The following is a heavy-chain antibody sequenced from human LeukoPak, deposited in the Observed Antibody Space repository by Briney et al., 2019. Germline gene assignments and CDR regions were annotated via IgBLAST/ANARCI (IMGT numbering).Heavy chain of an antibody. J-gene: IGHJ4*02. CDR2: INPNSGGT. V-gene: IGHV1-2*02. CDR3: ASTSYAAADPYFDY. D-gene: IGHD6-13*01. CDR1: GYTFTGYY. Sequence: ASVKVSCKASGYTFTGYYMHWVRQAPGQGPEWMGWINPNSGGTNYAQKFQGRVTMTRDTSISTAYMELSRLRSDDTAVYYCASTSYAAADPYFDYWGQGTLVTVSS.